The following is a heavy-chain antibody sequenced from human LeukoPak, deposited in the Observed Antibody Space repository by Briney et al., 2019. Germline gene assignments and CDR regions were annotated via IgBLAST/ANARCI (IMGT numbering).Heavy chain of an antibody. CDR1: GFTFSSYA. CDR3: AKDTPITVTTRRANAFDI. J-gene: IGHJ3*02. V-gene: IGHV3-23*01. Sequence: GGSLRLSCAASGFTFSSYAMSWVRQAPGKGLEWVSAISGSGGSTYYADSVKGRFTISRDNSKNTLYLQMNSLRAEDTAVYYCAKDTPITVTTRRANAFDIWGQGTMVTVSS. D-gene: IGHD4-17*01. CDR2: ISGSGGST.